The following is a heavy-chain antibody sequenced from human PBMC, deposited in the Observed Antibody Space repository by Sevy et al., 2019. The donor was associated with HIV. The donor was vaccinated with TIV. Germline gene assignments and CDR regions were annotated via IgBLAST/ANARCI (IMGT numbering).Heavy chain of an antibody. CDR1: GFTVSSNY. CDR2: IYSGGST. D-gene: IGHD3-10*01. CDR3: AREEGITMIRGAHYGMDV. J-gene: IGHJ6*02. Sequence: GGSLRLSCAASGFTVSSNYMSWVRQAPGKGLEWVSVIYSGGSTYYADSVEGRFTISRDNSKNTRDLQMNSLRAEDTAVYYGAREEGITMIRGAHYGMDVWGQGTTVTVSS. V-gene: IGHV3-53*01.